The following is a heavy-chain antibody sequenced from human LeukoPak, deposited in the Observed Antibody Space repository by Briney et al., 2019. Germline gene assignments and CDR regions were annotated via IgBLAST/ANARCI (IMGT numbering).Heavy chain of an antibody. V-gene: IGHV3-23*01. Sequence: TGGSLRLSCAASEFTFSNYVMNWVRQAPGKGLEWVSSIRQSGDITYYADSVKGRFTISRDNSKNTLSLQMNSLRAEDTAVYYCARAEWLGSDYWGQGTLVTVSS. D-gene: IGHD5-24*01. J-gene: IGHJ4*02. CDR3: ARAEWLGSDY. CDR2: IRQSGDIT. CDR1: EFTFSNYV.